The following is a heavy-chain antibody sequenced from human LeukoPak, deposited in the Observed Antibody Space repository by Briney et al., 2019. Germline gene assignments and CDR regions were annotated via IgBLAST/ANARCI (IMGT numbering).Heavy chain of an antibody. J-gene: IGHJ4*02. CDR2: INPNSGGT. Sequence: ASVKVSCKASGYTFTGYYMHWVRQAPGQGLEWMGWINPNSGGTNYAQKFQGRVTMTRDTSISTAYMELSRLRSDDTAVYYCARVGAAAASTEFDYWGQGTLVTVSS. CDR1: GYTFTGYY. D-gene: IGHD6-13*01. V-gene: IGHV1-2*02. CDR3: ARVGAAAASTEFDY.